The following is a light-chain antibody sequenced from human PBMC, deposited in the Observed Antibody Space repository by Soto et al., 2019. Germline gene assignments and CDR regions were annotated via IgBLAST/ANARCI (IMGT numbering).Light chain of an antibody. CDR1: QSVSRSY. V-gene: IGKV3-20*01. CDR3: QQYDSSPWT. J-gene: IGKJ1*01. Sequence: EIVLTQSPGTLSLSPGERATLSCRASQSVSRSYLACYQQKLGQAPRLLIYGASSRATGIPDRFSGSGSGTDFTLTISRLEPEDFAVYYCQQYDSSPWTFGQGTKVEIK. CDR2: GAS.